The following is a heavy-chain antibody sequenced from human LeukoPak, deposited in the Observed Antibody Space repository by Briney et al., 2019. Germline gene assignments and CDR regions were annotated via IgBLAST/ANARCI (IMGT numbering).Heavy chain of an antibody. CDR3: ARGYYYDSGGYGVRVGRFDP. CDR2: ISYDGSNK. V-gene: IGHV3-30*01. D-gene: IGHD3-22*01. CDR1: GFTFSGYA. J-gene: IGHJ5*02. Sequence: GGSLRLSCAASGFTFSGYAMHWVRQAPGKGLEWVAVISYDGSNKYYADSVKGRFTISRDNSKNTLYLQMNSLRAEDTAVYYCARGYYYDSGGYGVRVGRFDPWGQGTLVTVSS.